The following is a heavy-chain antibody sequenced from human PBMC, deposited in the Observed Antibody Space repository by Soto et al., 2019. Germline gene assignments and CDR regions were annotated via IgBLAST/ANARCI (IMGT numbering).Heavy chain of an antibody. CDR1: RFTFSSYA. CDR3: AKDGDILSGYPEYFQH. Sequence: GGSLRLSCAASRFTFSSYAMSWVRQAPGKGLECVSSISGGGGSTYYADSVKGRFTISRDNSKNTLYLQMNSLRAEDTAVYYCAKDGDILSGYPEYFQHWGQGTLVTVSS. CDR2: ISGGGGST. D-gene: IGHD3-9*01. V-gene: IGHV3-23*01. J-gene: IGHJ1*01.